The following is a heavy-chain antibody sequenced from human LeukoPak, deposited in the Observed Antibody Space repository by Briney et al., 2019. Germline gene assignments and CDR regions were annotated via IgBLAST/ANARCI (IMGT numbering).Heavy chain of an antibody. V-gene: IGHV3-74*01. D-gene: IGHD3-22*01. CDR2: IKSDGST. J-gene: IGHJ1*01. CDR1: GFTFSTYW. CDR3: ARAPSEIGGYYPEYFRH. Sequence: GGSLRLSCAASGFTFSTYWMHWVRQAPGKGLVWVSRIKSDGSTNYADSVKDRFTISRDNAKNTVSLQMNSLRAEDTGVYYCARAPSEIGGYYPEYFRHWGQGTLVTVSS.